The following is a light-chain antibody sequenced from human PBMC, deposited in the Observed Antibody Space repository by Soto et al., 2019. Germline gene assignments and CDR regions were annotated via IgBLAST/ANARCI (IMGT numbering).Light chain of an antibody. J-gene: IGKJ4*01. CDR3: QHFNSYPLT. CDR2: EAS. Sequence: IQLTQSPSSLSASVGDRVTITCRASQGINSALAWYQQKPGKAPKLLIYEASSLKSGVPSRFSGSGSGTDFTLTISSLQPADFATYYCQHFNSYPLTFGGGTKVEIK. V-gene: IGKV1-13*02. CDR1: QGINSA.